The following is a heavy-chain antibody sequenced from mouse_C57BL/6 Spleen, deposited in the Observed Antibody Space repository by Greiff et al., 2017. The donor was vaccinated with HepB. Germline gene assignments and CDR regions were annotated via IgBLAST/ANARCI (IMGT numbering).Heavy chain of an antibody. J-gene: IGHJ1*03. CDR1: GYTFTSYW. CDR3: AREVITTVVEYFDV. D-gene: IGHD1-1*01. CDR2: IHPNSGST. V-gene: IGHV1-64*01. Sequence: VQLQQPGAELVKPGASVKLSCKASGYTFTSYWMHWVKQRPGQGLEWIGMIHPNSGSTNYNEKFKSKATLTVDKSSSTAYMQLSSLTSEDSAVYYCAREVITTVVEYFDVWGTGTTVTVSS.